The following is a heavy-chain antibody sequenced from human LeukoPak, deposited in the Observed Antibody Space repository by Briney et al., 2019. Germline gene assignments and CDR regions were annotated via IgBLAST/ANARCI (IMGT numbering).Heavy chain of an antibody. CDR2: ISGSGGGI. J-gene: IGHJ4*02. CDR3: AKAYGSGSNGVYHFDY. Sequence: PGRSLRLSCAASGFTFSNYAMTWVRRAPGKGLEWVSVISGSGGGIYYADFVKGRFTISRDNSKNTLYLQMNSLRVEDTAAYYCAKAYGSGSNGVYHFDYWGQGTLVTVSS. D-gene: IGHD3-10*01. V-gene: IGHV3-23*01. CDR1: GFTFSNYA.